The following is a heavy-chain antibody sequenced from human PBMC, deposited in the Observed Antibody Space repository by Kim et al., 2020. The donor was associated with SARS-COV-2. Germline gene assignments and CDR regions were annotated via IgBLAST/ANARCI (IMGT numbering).Heavy chain of an antibody. D-gene: IGHD5-12*01. CDR1: GGSISSSSYY. CDR3: ARRKPGLGMDV. Sequence: SETLSLTCTVSGGSISSSSYYWGWIRQPPGKGLEWIGSIYYSGSTYYNPSLKSRVTISVDTSKNQFSLKLSSVTAADTAVYYCARRKPGLGMDVWGQGTTVTVSS. J-gene: IGHJ6*02. CDR2: IYYSGST. V-gene: IGHV4-39*01.